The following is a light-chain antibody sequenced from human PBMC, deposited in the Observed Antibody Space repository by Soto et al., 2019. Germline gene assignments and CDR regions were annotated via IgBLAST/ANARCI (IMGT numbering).Light chain of an antibody. V-gene: IGKV1-33*01. CDR2: DAS. CDR3: QQYDRLIT. Sequence: DIQMTQSPSSLSASVGDRVTITCQASQDISHYLNRYQQKPGEAPNLLIYDASNLKTGVPPRFTGSGSGTDFSFTITNVQPEDAATYYCQQYDRLITFGQGTRLEIK. J-gene: IGKJ5*01. CDR1: QDISHY.